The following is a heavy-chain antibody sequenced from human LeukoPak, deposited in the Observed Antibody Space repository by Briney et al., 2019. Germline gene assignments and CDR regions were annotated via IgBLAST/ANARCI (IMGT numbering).Heavy chain of an antibody. CDR2: ISSTNIYI. CDR1: GFTFSDYY. V-gene: IGHV3-11*06. D-gene: IGHD6-25*01. Sequence: GGSLRLSCAASGFTFSDYYMSWIRQAPGKGLEWVSSISSTNIYIEYADSVKGRFTISRDNAKNLLYLQMNSLRVEDTAVYYCARDIGSGSWLDPWGQGTLVTVSA. CDR3: ARDIGSGSWLDP. J-gene: IGHJ5*02.